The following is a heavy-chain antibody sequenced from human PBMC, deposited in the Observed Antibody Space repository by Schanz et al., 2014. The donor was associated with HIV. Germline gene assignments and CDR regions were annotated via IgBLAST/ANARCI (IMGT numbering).Heavy chain of an antibody. J-gene: IGHJ6*02. D-gene: IGHD1-26*01. CDR2: IGHSGST. CDR1: GDSLSENY. CDR3: ASSFPGWELLGGYYYYAMDV. Sequence: QLQLLESGPGLLKPSETLTLTCAVYGDSLSENYWTWIRQSPGKGLEWIGEIGHSGSTKYHPSLKGRVTMSVDTSKNQFSLKLSSVTAADTAVYYCASSFPGWELLGGYYYYAMDVWGQGTTVTVSS. V-gene: IGHV4-34*01.